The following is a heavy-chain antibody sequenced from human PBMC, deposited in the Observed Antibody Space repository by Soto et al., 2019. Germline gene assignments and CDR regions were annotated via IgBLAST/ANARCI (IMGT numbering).Heavy chain of an antibody. V-gene: IGHV3-74*01. CDR3: ARPGSGSLNLGFDI. CDR2: IKTDGSST. Sequence: EVPLVESGGGLVQPGGSLRLSCAASGFTFSSDWMHSVRQAPGKGLMWVSRIKTDGSSTTYADSVKGRFTISRDNAKNTLYLQMNSLRAEDTAVYYCARPGSGSLNLGFDIWGQGTMVTISS. CDR1: GFTFSSDW. D-gene: IGHD3-10*01. J-gene: IGHJ3*02.